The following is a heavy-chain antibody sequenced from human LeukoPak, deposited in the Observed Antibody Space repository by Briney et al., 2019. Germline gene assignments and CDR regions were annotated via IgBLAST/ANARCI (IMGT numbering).Heavy chain of an antibody. CDR3: AREIVVVPAAMRGGYYYYMDV. Sequence: PSETLSLTCTVSGGSISSYYWSWIRQPAGKGLVWIGRIYTSGSTNYNPSLKSRVTISVDKSKNQFSLKLSSVTAADTAVYYCAREIVVVPAAMRGGYYYYMDVWGKGTTVTVSS. J-gene: IGHJ6*03. CDR2: IYTSGST. CDR1: GGSISSYY. V-gene: IGHV4-4*07. D-gene: IGHD2-2*01.